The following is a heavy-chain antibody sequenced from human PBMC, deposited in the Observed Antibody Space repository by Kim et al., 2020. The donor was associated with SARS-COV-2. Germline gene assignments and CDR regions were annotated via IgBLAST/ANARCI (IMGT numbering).Heavy chain of an antibody. J-gene: IGHJ4*02. V-gene: IGHV3-30*02. Sequence: ADAVKGRCTTSRDNSKNTLYLQMNSLGAEDTAVYYCAKEGEADSSSPPEDWGQGTLVTVSS. CDR3: AKEGEADSSSPPED. D-gene: IGHD6-6*01.